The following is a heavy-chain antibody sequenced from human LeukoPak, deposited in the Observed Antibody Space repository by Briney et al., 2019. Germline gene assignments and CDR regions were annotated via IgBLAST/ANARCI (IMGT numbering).Heavy chain of an antibody. V-gene: IGHV4-4*07. D-gene: IGHD5-18*01. CDR3: ARVRTGYSYGYPPYYYYYMDV. J-gene: IGHJ6*03. CDR2: IYTSGST. CDR1: RGSISDYY. Sequence: PSETLSLTCTVSRGSISDYYWSWIRQPPGEGLEWIGRIYTSGSTNYNPSLKSRVTMSVDTSKNQFSLKLSSVTAADTAVYYCARVRTGYSYGYPPYYYYYMDVWGKGTTVTVSS.